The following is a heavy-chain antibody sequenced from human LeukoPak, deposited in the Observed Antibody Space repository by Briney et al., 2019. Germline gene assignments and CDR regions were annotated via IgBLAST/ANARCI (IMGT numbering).Heavy chain of an antibody. CDR1: GFTFSSYS. CDR2: ISSSSSTI. D-gene: IGHD3-22*01. V-gene: IGHV3-48*01. CDR3: AKDRGYYYDSSGYYPNY. J-gene: IGHJ4*02. Sequence: PGGSLRLSCAASGFTFSSYSMNWVRQAPGKGLEWVSYISSSSSTIYYADSVKGRFTISRDNSKNTLYLQMNSLRAEDTAVYYCAKDRGYYYDSSGYYPNYWGQGTLVTVSS.